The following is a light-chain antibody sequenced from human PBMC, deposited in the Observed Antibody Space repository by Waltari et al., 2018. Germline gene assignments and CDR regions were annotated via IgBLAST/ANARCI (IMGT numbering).Light chain of an antibody. CDR2: DVT. V-gene: IGLV2-11*01. J-gene: IGLJ2*01. CDR1: SSDVGGYNY. Sequence: QSALTQPRSVSGSPGQSVAISCTGTSSDVGGYNYVSWYHKHPGKAPKLLIYDVTKRPSGVPDRFAGSKSGNTASLTISGLQADDEADYYCCSYAGPFGGGTKLTVL. CDR3: CSYAGP.